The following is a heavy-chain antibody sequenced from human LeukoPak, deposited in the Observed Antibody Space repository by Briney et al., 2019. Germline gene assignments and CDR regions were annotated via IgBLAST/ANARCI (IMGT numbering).Heavy chain of an antibody. J-gene: IGHJ5*02. CDR3: AKDAGGSYYREGWFDP. Sequence: GGSLRLSCAASGFTFNNYIMNWVRQAPGKGLEWVSSISSSSSYIYYADSVKGRFTISRDNAKNSLYLQMNSLRAEDTALYYCAKDAGGSYYREGWFDPWGQGTLVTVSS. CDR1: GFTFNNYI. D-gene: IGHD1-26*01. CDR2: ISSSSSYI. V-gene: IGHV3-21*04.